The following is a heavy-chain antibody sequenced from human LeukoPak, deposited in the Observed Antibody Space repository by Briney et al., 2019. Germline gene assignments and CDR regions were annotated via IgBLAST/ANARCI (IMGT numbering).Heavy chain of an antibody. Sequence: GASVKVSCKASGYTVTGYYMHWVRQAPGQGLEWMGWINPNSGGTNYAQKFQGWVTMTRDTSISTAYMELSRLRSEDTAVYYCERGYSGYDSGYLTNYYYGMDVWGQGTTVTVSS. J-gene: IGHJ6*02. CDR3: ERGYSGYDSGYLTNYYYGMDV. D-gene: IGHD5-12*01. V-gene: IGHV1-2*04. CDR1: GYTVTGYY. CDR2: INPNSGGT.